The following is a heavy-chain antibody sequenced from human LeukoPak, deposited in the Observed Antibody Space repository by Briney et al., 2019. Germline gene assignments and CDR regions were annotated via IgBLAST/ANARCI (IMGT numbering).Heavy chain of an antibody. CDR3: AWRAVGTAMALGEDAFDI. J-gene: IGHJ3*02. CDR2: IIPILGIA. Sequence: ASVKVSCKASGYTFTGYYMHWVRQAPGQGLEWMGRIIPILGIANYAQKFQGRVTITADKSTSTAYMELSSLRSEDTAVYYCAWRAVGTAMALGEDAFDIWGQGTMVTVSS. V-gene: IGHV1-69*02. D-gene: IGHD5-18*01. CDR1: GYTFTGYY.